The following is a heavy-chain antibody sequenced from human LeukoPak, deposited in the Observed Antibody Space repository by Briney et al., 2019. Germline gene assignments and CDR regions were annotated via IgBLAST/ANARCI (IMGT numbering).Heavy chain of an antibody. J-gene: IGHJ4*02. V-gene: IGHV3-7*03. CDR3: AKDIVLMVYAPIDY. Sequence: GGSLRLSCAASGFTFSRYWMSWVRQAPGKGLGWVANIKEDGSEKYYVDSVKGRFTISRDNAKNSLYLQMNNLRAEDTAVYYCAKDIVLMVYAPIDYWGQGTLVTVSS. CDR2: IKEDGSEK. D-gene: IGHD2-8*01. CDR1: GFTFSRYW.